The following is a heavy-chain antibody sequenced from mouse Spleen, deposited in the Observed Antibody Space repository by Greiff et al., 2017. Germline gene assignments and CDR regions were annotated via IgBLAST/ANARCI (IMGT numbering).Heavy chain of an antibody. CDR1: GYTFTSYW. CDR3: ARVKSPSLPYYFDY. Sequence: QVQLQQPGAELVRPGSSVKLSCKASGYTFTSYWMHWVKQRPIQGLEWIGNIDPSDSQTHYNQKFKDKATLTVDKSSSTAYMQLSSLTSEDSAVYYCARVKSPSLPYYFDYWGQGTTLTVSS. D-gene: IGHD1-3*01. J-gene: IGHJ2*01. CDR2: IDPSDSQT. V-gene: IGHV1-52*01.